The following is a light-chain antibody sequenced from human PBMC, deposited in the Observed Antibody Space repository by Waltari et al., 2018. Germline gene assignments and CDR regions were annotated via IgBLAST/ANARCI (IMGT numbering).Light chain of an antibody. CDR2: WAS. Sequence: IVMTQSPDSLAVSLGERATINCKSSQTVLYGSNNNNYLAWYQQKPSQPPKLLIYWASTRESGVPDRFSGSGSGTDFTLTISSLQAEDVAVYYCQQYYNTPLTFGGGTKVEIK. J-gene: IGKJ4*01. CDR1: QTVLYGSNNNNY. CDR3: QQYYNTPLT. V-gene: IGKV4-1*01.